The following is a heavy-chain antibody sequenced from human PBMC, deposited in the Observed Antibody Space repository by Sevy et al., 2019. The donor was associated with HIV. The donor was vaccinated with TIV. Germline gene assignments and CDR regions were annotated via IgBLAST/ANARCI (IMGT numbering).Heavy chain of an antibody. D-gene: IGHD1-1*01. Sequence: GGSLRLSCVGSGFVFEDFVVHWVRRSPGKGLEWVSGITRNGNKKFYEGSVKGRISISRDNARKSLYLQMNNMNFDDTAFYYCVRDMSPTTGTGHNWFDLWGQGTLVTVSS. J-gene: IGHJ5*02. CDR3: VRDMSPTTGTGHNWFDL. V-gene: IGHV3-9*01. CDR2: ITRNGNKK. CDR1: GFVFEDFV.